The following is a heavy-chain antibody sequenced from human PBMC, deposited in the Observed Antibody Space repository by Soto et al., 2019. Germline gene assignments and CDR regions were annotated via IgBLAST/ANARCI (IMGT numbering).Heavy chain of an antibody. D-gene: IGHD1-26*01. Sequence: GGSLRLSCAASGFTFSSFGMHWVRQAPGKGLEWVALISYDGNNKYSADSVKGRFTISRDNSKNTLYLQMNSLRAEDTAVYYCSKQQVGATDYYYYGMDVW. V-gene: IGHV3-30*18. J-gene: IGHJ6*01. CDR1: GFTFSSFG. CDR2: ISYDGNNK. CDR3: SKQQVGATDYYYYGMDV.